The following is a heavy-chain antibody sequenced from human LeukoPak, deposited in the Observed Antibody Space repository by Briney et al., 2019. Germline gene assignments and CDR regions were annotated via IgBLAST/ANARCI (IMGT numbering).Heavy chain of an antibody. CDR1: GYSFTSYW. V-gene: IGHV5-51*01. J-gene: IGHJ6*03. D-gene: IGHD3-22*01. CDR3: ARTVSGGYYSGDYYYYYMDV. CDR2: IYPGDSDT. Sequence: GESLKISCKGSGYSFTSYWIGWVRQMPGKGLEWMGIIYPGDSDTRYSPSFQGQVTISADKSISTAYLQWSSLKASDTAMYYCARTVSGGYYSGDYYYYYMDVWGKGTTVTVSS.